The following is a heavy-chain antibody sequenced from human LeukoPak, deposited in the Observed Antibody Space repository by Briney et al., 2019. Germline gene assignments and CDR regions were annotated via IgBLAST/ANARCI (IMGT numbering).Heavy chain of an antibody. CDR1: GFTFSSNA. CDR2: VSGSGSST. D-gene: IGHD5-24*01. V-gene: IGHV3-23*01. CDR3: AKTVGYSTGWGDYFDY. J-gene: IGHJ4*02. Sequence: PGGSLRLSCAAPGFTFSSNAMSWVRQAPGKGLEWVSAVSGSGSSTHYADSVKGRFAISRDNSKNTLYLQMNSLRAEDTAVYYCAKTVGYSTGWGDYFDYWGQGTLVTVSS.